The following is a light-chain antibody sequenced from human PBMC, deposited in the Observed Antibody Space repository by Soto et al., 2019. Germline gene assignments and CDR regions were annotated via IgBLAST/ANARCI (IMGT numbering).Light chain of an antibody. CDR2: WAS. CDR3: QHYSTSLVT. CDR1: QSGLYSSNNKNY. V-gene: IGKV4-1*01. J-gene: IGKJ4*01. Sequence: DIVMTQSPDSLAVSLGERATIYCKSSQSGLYSSNNKNYLAWYQQKPGQPPKLLMYWASTRQSGVPDRFSGGGSGTDFTLAIRRLQDEDVAVYYCQHYSTSLVTCGGGTKVEIK.